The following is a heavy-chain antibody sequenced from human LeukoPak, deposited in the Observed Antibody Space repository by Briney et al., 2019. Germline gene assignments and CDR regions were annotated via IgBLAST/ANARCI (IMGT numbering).Heavy chain of an antibody. D-gene: IGHD6-19*01. J-gene: IGHJ4*02. V-gene: IGHV1-2*04. CDR3: ARAHDSSGWFYRPGGFDY. CDR1: GYTFTGCY. Sequence: ASVKVSCKASGYTFTGCYMHWVRQAPGQGLEWMGWINPNSGGTNYAQKFQGWVTMTRDTSISTAYMELSRLRSDDTAVYYCARAHDSSGWFYRPGGFDYWGQGTLVTVSS. CDR2: INPNSGGT.